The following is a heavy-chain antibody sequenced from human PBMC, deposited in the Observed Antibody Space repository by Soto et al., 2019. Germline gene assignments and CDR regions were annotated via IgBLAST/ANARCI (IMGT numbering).Heavy chain of an antibody. D-gene: IGHD2-15*01. CDR2: IYYSGSA. CDR3: ARGRYCLTGRCFPNWFDS. CDR1: GGSISSGANY. J-gene: IGHJ5*01. V-gene: IGHV4-30-4*08. Sequence: SETLSLTCTVSGGSISSGANYWSWVRQGPGKGLEWIGNIYYSGSAYYNPSLKSRLTMSVDTSKSQFSLNVTSVTAADTAVYFCARGRYCLTGRCFPNWFDSWGQGTLVTVSS.